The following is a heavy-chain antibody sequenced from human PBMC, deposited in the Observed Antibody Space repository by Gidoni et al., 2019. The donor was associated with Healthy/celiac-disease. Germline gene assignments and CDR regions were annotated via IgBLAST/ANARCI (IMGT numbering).Heavy chain of an antibody. J-gene: IGHJ4*02. V-gene: IGHV1-24*01. CDR3: ATSDYYDSSGQAVRYCDY. Sequence: KVSCKVSGYTLTELSMHWVRQAPGKGLEWMGGFDPEDGETIYAQKFQGRVTMTEDTSTDTAYMELSSLRSEDTAVYYCATSDYYDSSGQAVRYCDYWGQGTLVTVSS. CDR1: GYTLTELS. CDR2: FDPEDGET. D-gene: IGHD3-22*01.